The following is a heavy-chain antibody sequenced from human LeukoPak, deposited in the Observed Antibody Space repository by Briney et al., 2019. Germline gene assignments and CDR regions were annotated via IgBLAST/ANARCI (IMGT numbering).Heavy chain of an antibody. D-gene: IGHD2-15*01. Sequence: SETLSLTCTVSGGSISSSSYYWGWIRQPPGKGLEWIGSIYYSGSTYYNPSLKSRVTISVDTSKNQFSLKVSSVTAADTAVYYCARHRTYCSGGSCYFPPFDYWGQGTLVTVSS. J-gene: IGHJ4*02. CDR3: ARHRTYCSGGSCYFPPFDY. V-gene: IGHV4-39*01. CDR1: GGSISSSSYY. CDR2: IYYSGST.